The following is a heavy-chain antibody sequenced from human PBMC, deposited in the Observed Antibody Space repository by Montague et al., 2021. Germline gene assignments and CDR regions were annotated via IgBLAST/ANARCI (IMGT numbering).Heavy chain of an antibody. J-gene: IGHJ4*02. CDR3: ARRLGIRAPFDY. CDR2: IYDSGTT. D-gene: IGHD7-27*01. V-gene: IGHV4-59*08. Sequence: SETLSLTCTVTGGSISEFYWSRIRQSPEKGLEWIGYIYDSGTTNYNPSLKSRVTISADTSMNQFPLNLRSVTAADTAVYFCARRLGIRAPFDYWGQGTLVTVSS. CDR1: GGSISEFY.